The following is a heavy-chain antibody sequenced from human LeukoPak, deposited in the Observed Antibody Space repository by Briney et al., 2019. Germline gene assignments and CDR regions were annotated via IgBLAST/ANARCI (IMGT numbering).Heavy chain of an antibody. CDR1: GYTFTIYY. J-gene: IGHJ4*02. D-gene: IGHD6-19*01. CDR3: ARDRRSDFGSGWYYFDY. CDR2: INPSGGST. Sequence: ASVTVSCKASGYTFTIYYMHWVRQAPGQGLEWMGIINPSGGSTSYAQKFQGRVTMTRDTSTSTVYMELSSLRSEDTAVYYCARDRRSDFGSGWYYFDYWGQGTLVTVSS. V-gene: IGHV1-46*01.